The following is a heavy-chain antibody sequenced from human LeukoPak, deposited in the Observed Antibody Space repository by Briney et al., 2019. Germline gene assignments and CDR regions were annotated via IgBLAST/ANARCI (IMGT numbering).Heavy chain of an antibody. D-gene: IGHD3-3*01. CDR3: AKAYYDFWSGSDYFDY. CDR2: IKQDGSEK. Sequence: GGSLRLSCAASGFTFSSYRMSWVRQAPGKGLEWVANIKQDGSEKYYVDSVKGRFTISRDNAKNSLYLQMNSLRAEDTAVYYCAKAYYDFWSGSDYFDYWGQGTLVTVPS. CDR1: GFTFSSYR. V-gene: IGHV3-7*01. J-gene: IGHJ4*02.